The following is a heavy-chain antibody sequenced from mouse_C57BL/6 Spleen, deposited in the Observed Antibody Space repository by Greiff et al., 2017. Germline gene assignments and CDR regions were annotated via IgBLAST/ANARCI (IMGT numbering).Heavy chain of an antibody. CDR2: ISSGGSYT. CDR3: AREGTRY. CDR1: GFTFSSYG. V-gene: IGHV5-6*01. Sequence: EVNLVESGGDLVKPGGSLKLSCAASGFTFSSYGMSWVRQTPDKRLEWVATISSGGSYTYYPDSVKGRFTISRDNAKNTLYLQMSSLKSEDTAMYYCAREGTRYWGQGTTLTVSS. D-gene: IGHD3-3*01. J-gene: IGHJ2*01.